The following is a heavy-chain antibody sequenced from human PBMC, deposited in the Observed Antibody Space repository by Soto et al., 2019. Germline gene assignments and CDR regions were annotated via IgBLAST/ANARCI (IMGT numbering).Heavy chain of an antibody. J-gene: IGHJ6*02. CDR1: EYTFTSYY. D-gene: IGHD6-13*01. CDR3: ARVPYSSSWWGSLDV. CDR2: INPSGGST. Sequence: QVQLVQSGAEVKKPGASVKVSCKASEYTFTSYYMHWVRQAPGQGLEWMGIINPSGGSTSYAQKFQGRVTMTRDTSTSTVYMELSSLRSEDTAVYYCARVPYSSSWWGSLDVWGQGTTVTVSS. V-gene: IGHV1-46*01.